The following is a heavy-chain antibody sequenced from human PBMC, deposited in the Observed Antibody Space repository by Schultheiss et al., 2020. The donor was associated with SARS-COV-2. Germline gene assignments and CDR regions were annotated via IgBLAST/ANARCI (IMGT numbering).Heavy chain of an antibody. CDR3: AKGPVTDLYYYYGMDV. J-gene: IGHJ6*02. CDR2: IRNKANSYTT. CDR1: GFTFSDHY. Sequence: GGSLRLSCAASGFTFSDHYMDWVRLAPGKGLEWVGRIRNKANSYTTEYAASVKGRFTISRDDSKNSLFLEMNSLKTEDTAVYYCAKGPVTDLYYYYGMDVWGQGTTVTVSS. V-gene: IGHV3-72*01. D-gene: IGHD1-20*01.